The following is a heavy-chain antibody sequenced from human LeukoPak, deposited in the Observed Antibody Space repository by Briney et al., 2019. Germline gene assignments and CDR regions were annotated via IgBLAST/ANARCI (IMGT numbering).Heavy chain of an antibody. CDR3: AGRSVLYASFDY. CDR2: IYSGDNT. V-gene: IGHV3-66*02. Sequence: GGSLRLSCAASGFTVSNNYMSWVRQAPGKGLEWVSVIYSGDNTYYVESVKGRFTISRDNSKNTLFLQMNRLRAEDTAVYYCAGRSVLYASFDYWGQGTLVTVSS. CDR1: GFTVSNNY. D-gene: IGHD2-2*01. J-gene: IGHJ4*02.